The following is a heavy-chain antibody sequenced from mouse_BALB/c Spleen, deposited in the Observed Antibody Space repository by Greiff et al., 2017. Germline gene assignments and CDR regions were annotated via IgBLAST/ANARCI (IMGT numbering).Heavy chain of an antibody. Sequence: LQQPGSELVRPGASVKLSCKASGYTFTSYWMHWVKQRPGQGLEWIGNIYPGSGSTNYDEKFKSKATLTVDTSSSTAYVQLSSLTSEDSAVYYCTRWGDYDSWFAYWGQGTLVTVSA. CDR2: IYPGSGST. CDR3: TRWGDYDSWFAY. CDR1: GYTFTSYW. D-gene: IGHD2-4*01. V-gene: IGHV1S22*01. J-gene: IGHJ3*01.